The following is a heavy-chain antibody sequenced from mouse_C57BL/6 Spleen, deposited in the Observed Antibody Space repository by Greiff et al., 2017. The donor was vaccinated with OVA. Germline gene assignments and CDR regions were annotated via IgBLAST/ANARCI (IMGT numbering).Heavy chain of an antibody. CDR3: ARRDNTYAMDY. CDR2: IYPGDGDT. J-gene: IGHJ4*01. V-gene: IGHV1-82*01. D-gene: IGHD5-1-1*01. CDR1: GYAFSSSW. Sequence: QVQLQQSGPELVKPGASVKISCKASGYAFSSSWMNWVKQRPGKGLEWIGRIYPGDGDTNYNGKFKGKATVTADKSSSTAYMQLSSLTSEDSAVYFCARRDNTYAMDYWGQGTSVTVSS.